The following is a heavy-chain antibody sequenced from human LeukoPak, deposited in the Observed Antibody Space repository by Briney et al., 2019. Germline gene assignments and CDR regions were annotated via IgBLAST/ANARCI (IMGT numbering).Heavy chain of an antibody. V-gene: IGHV4-59*12. CDR1: GGSISSYY. Sequence: SETLSLTCTVSGGSISSYYWSWIRQSPGKGLEWIGYIFYIGSTNYNPSLKSRVTISVDTSKNQFSLKLDSVTAADTAVYYCARVYCSSTSCPFDSWGQGTLVTVSS. J-gene: IGHJ4*02. CDR3: ARVYCSSTSCPFDS. D-gene: IGHD2-2*01. CDR2: IFYIGST.